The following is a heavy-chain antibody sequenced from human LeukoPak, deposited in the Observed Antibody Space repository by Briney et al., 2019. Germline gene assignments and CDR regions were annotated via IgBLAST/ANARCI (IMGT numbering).Heavy chain of an antibody. D-gene: IGHD4-23*01. V-gene: IGHV3-74*01. CDR2: INTDGSST. Sequence: GGSLRLSCAASGFTFSTYWMHWVRQAPGKGPVWVSRINTDGSSTTYADSVKGRFTISRDNAKNTLYLQMNSLRAEDTAVYYCAGDSVATLNYWGQGTLVTVSS. CDR3: AGDSVATLNY. J-gene: IGHJ4*02. CDR1: GFTFSTYW.